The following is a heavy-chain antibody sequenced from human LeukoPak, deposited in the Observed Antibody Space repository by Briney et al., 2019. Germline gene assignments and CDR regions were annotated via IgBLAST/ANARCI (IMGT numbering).Heavy chain of an antibody. V-gene: IGHV3-23*01. CDR3: ARDVLRQNLDY. CDR1: GFTFSTYA. J-gene: IGHJ4*02. D-gene: IGHD2-8*01. Sequence: GGSLRLSCAASGFTFSTYAMSWVRQAPGKGLEWVSAISVSAGSTYYADSVKGRFTISRDNSKNTLYLQMNSLRAEDTAVYYCARDVLRQNLDYWGQGTLVTVSS. CDR2: ISVSAGST.